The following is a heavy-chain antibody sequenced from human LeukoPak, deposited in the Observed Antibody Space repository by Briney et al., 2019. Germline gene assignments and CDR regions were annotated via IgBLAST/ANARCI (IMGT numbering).Heavy chain of an antibody. CDR2: INPISGGT. V-gene: IGHV1-2*02. D-gene: IGHD3-22*01. Sequence: SVNVSCKASGYTFTDYYIHWVRPAPGQGLEWMGWINPISGGTNYAQKFHVRVTMTRDTSSSTAYMELSSLRSDDRAVYYCARDPDDSSGVYPIDYWGQGTLVTVSS. J-gene: IGHJ4*02. CDR3: ARDPDDSSGVYPIDY. CDR1: GYTFTDYY.